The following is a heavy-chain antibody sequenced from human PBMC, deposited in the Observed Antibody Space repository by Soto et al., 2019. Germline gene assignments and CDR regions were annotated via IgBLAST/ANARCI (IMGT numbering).Heavy chain of an antibody. D-gene: IGHD5-18*01. J-gene: IGHJ4*02. V-gene: IGHV3-21*01. CDR2: ISSSSSYI. CDR1: GFTFSSYS. CDR3: ARDRGYSYGYDY. Sequence: EVQLVESGGGLVKPGGSLRLSCAASGFTFSSYSMNWVRQAPGKWLEWVSSISSSSSYIYYADSVKGRFTISRDNAKNSLYLQMNSLRAEDTAVYYCARDRGYSYGYDYWGQGTLVTVSS.